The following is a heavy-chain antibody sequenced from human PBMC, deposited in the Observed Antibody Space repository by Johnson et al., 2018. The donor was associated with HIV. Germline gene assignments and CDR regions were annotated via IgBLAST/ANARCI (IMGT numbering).Heavy chain of an antibody. V-gene: IGHV3-20*04. D-gene: IGHD1-14*01. J-gene: IGHJ3*02. CDR1: GFTFDDYG. CDR2: INWNGGST. Sequence: VQLVESGGGVVQPGGSLRLSCAASGFTFDDYGMSWVRQAPGKGLEWVSGINWNGGSTGYADSVKGRFTISRDNAKNSLYLQMNSLRAEDTALYYCARDGNDGSPGNDAFDIWGQGTMVTVSS. CDR3: ARDGNDGSPGNDAFDI.